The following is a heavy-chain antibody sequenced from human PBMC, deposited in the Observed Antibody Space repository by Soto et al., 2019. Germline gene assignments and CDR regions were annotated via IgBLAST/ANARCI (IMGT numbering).Heavy chain of an antibody. V-gene: IGHV1-3*01. CDR2: INAGNGNT. J-gene: IGHJ6*02. CDR3: AREGVAPYYYYGMDV. CDR1: GYTFTSYA. D-gene: IGHD5-12*01. Sequence: ASVKVSCKASGYTFTSYAMHWVRQAPGQRLEWMGWINAGNGNTKYSQKFQGRATITRDTSASTAYMELSSLRSEDTAVYYCAREGVAPYYYYGMDVWGQGTPVTVSS.